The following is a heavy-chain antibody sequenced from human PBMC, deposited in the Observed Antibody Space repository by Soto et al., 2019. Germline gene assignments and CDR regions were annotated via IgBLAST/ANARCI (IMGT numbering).Heavy chain of an antibody. CDR2: INHSGST. CDR1: GGSISSGGYY. CDR3: ARGVKGRFGELLFRAGSPGYYYYYMDV. D-gene: IGHD3-10*01. V-gene: IGHV4-39*07. J-gene: IGHJ6*03. Sequence: SETLSLTCTVSGGSISSGGYYWSWIRQPPGKGLEWIGEINHSGSTNYNPSLKSRVTISVDTSKNQFSLKLSSVTAADTAVYYCARGVKGRFGELLFRAGSPGYYYYYMDVWGKGTTVTVSS.